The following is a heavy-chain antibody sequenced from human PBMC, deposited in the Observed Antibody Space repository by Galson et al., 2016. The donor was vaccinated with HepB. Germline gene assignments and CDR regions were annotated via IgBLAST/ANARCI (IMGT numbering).Heavy chain of an antibody. Sequence: SLRLSCAASGFTFDEYTMHWVRQAPGKGLEWVALISWDGGNTYYADSVKGRFTISRDNSKNSLYLQMNSLRNEDTALYYCAKDMGWGPINVWGQGTTVTVSS. CDR1: GFTFDEYT. V-gene: IGHV3-43*01. J-gene: IGHJ6*02. D-gene: IGHD6-19*01. CDR2: ISWDGGNT. CDR3: AKDMGWGPINV.